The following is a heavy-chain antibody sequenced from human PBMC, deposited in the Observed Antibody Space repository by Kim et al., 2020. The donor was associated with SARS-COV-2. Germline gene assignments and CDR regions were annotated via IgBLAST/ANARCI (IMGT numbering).Heavy chain of an antibody. V-gene: IGHV3-13*04. CDR3: ARALYSSSWYPHYYYYYGMDV. CDR2: IGTAGDT. J-gene: IGHJ6*02. CDR1: GFTFSSYD. Sequence: GGSLRLSCADSGFTFSSYDMHWVRQATGKGLEWVSAIGTAGDTYYPGSVKGRFTISRENAKNSLYLQMNSLRAGDTAVYYCARALYSSSWYPHYYYYYGMDVWGQGTTVTVSS. D-gene: IGHD6-13*01.